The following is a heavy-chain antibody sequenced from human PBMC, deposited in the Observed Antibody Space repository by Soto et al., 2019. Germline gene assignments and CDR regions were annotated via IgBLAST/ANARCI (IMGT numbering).Heavy chain of an antibody. CDR2: MNPNSGNP. Sequence: QVQLVQSGAEVKKPGASVKVSCQASGYTFTSYDINWVRQATGQGLEWMGWMNPNSGNPGYAQKFQGRVTMTRNTSIITAYMELSSLRSEDTPVYYCARGAQLDDSIDYWGQGTLVTVSS. CDR3: ARGAQLDDSIDY. V-gene: IGHV1-8*01. CDR1: GYTFTSYD. D-gene: IGHD6-6*01. J-gene: IGHJ4*02.